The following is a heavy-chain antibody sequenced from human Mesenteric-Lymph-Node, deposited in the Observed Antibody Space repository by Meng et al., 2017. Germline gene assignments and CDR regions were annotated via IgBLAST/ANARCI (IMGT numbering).Heavy chain of an antibody. V-gene: IGHV4-39*07. CDR2: VYYSGTT. J-gene: IGHJ4*02. D-gene: IGHD3-22*01. CDR3: DASDNYYDSIGHY. CDR1: GASISSGNYY. Sequence: SETLSLTCTVSGASISSGNYYWSWIRQPAGKGLEWIGSVYYSGTTYYNPSLNRRVTISINSSNTQFSLHMTSVTAAATALYCSDASDNYYDSIGHYWGQGTLVTVSS.